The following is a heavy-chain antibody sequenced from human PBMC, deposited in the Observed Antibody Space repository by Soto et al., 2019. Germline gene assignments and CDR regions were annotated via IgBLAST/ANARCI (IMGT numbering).Heavy chain of an antibody. Sequence: ASVKVSCKASGHTFTSYGISWVRQAPGQGLEWMGWISAYNGNTNYAQKLQGRVTMTTDTSTSTAYMELRSLRSDDTAVYYCARDGDYYDSSGYDFGFDPWGQGTLVTVSS. D-gene: IGHD3-22*01. J-gene: IGHJ5*02. CDR3: ARDGDYYDSSGYDFGFDP. CDR2: ISAYNGNT. CDR1: GHTFTSYG. V-gene: IGHV1-18*04.